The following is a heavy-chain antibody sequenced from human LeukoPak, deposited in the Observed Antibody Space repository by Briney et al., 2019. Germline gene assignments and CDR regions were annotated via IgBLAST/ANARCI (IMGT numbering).Heavy chain of an antibody. CDR2: ISGSGTTI. V-gene: IGHV3-48*03. CDR3: ARKTYYYDSGSYSKSYYFDY. D-gene: IGHD3-10*01. J-gene: IGHJ4*02. CDR1: GFTFSSCE. Sequence: GGSLRLSCAASGFTFSSCEMNWVRQAPGRGLEWVSYISGSGTTIYYADSVKGRFTISRDNAKNSLYLQMNSLRAEDTAVYYCARKTYYYDSGSYSKSYYFDYWGQGTLVTVSS.